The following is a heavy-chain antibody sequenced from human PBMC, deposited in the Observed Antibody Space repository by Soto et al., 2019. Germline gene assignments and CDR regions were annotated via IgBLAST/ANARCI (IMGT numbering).Heavy chain of an antibody. CDR2: IYYSGST. D-gene: IGHD3-22*01. J-gene: IGHJ5*02. V-gene: IGHV4-59*01. Sequence: QVQLQESGPGLVKPSETLSLTCIVSGGSISSYYWSWIRQPPGKGLEWIGYIYYSGSTYYNPSLKSRVTISVDTSKNQFSLKLSSVTAADTAVYYCARVPKFDSSGNNWIDPGGQGTLVTVSS. CDR1: GGSISSYY. CDR3: ARVPKFDSSGNNWIDP.